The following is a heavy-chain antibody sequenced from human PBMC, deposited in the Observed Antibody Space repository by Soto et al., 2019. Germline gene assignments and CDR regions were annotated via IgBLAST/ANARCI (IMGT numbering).Heavy chain of an antibody. V-gene: IGHV3-74*01. CDR2: INNDGSSI. CDR3: TTISTNFWTIDS. D-gene: IGHD3-3*01. CDR1: GFIFNTHW. Sequence: PGGSLRLSCVTSGFIFNTHWMYWVRQVPGKGLVWVALINNDGSSISYADSVKGRFTISRDNAKNTLYLQMNSLRAEDTAVYYCTTISTNFWTIDSWGQGTLVTVSS. J-gene: IGHJ5*01.